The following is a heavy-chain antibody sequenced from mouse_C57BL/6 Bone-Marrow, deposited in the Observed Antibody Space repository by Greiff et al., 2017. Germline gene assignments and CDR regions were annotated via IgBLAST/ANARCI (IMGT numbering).Heavy chain of an antibody. CDR3: ARITTGVAWYFDV. CDR1: GFTFSDYY. D-gene: IGHD1-1*01. J-gene: IGHJ1*03. CDR2: LNYDGSST. V-gene: IGHV5-16*01. Sequence: EVQRVESEGGLVQPGSSMKLSCTASGFTFSDYYMAWVRQVPEKGLEWVANLNYDGSSTYYLDSLKSRFIISRDNAKNILYLQMSSLKSEDTATYYCARITTGVAWYFDVWGTGTTVTVSS.